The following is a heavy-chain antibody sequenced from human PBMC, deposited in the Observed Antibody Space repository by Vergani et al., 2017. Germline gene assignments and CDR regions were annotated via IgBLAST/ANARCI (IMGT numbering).Heavy chain of an antibody. CDR1: GGTFSSYA. Sequence: QVQLVQSGAEVKKPGSSVKVSCKASGGTFSSYAISWVRQAPGQGLEWMGRIIPIFGTANYAQKFQGRVTITADESTSTAYMVLSSLRSEDTAVYYCARDGAYGSGDREFDYWGQGTLVAVSS. J-gene: IGHJ4*02. CDR2: IIPIFGTA. CDR3: ARDGAYGSGDREFDY. V-gene: IGHV1-69*13. D-gene: IGHD3-10*01.